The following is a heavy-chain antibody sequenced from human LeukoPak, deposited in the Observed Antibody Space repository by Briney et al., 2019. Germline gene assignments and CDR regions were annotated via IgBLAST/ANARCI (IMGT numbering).Heavy chain of an antibody. D-gene: IGHD2-15*01. J-gene: IGHJ4*02. CDR1: GGSISSGDYY. CDR3: ARGLERNCSGGSCSPTDYFDY. V-gene: IGHV4-30-4*08. CDR2: INHSGST. Sequence: SQTLSLTCTVSGGSISSGDYYWSWIRQPPGKGLEWIGEINHSGSTNYNPSLKSRGTISVYTSKNQFSLKLSSVTAADTAVYYCARGLERNCSGGSCSPTDYFDYWGQGTLVNVSS.